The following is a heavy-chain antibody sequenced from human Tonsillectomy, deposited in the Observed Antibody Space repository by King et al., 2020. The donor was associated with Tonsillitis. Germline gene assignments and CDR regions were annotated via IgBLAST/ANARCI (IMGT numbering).Heavy chain of an antibody. CDR1: GFTFSSYA. J-gene: IGHJ5*02. CDR3: ASTHYDSSEYPPAGVS. CDR2: TSYDASNK. Sequence: VQLVESGGGVVQPGRSLRLSCAASGFTFSSYAMHWVRQPPGKGLEWVAMTSYDASNKYYADSVKGRFTISRDNSKNTLYLQMNSLRAEDTAVYYCASTHYDSSEYPPAGVSWGQGTLVTVSS. V-gene: IGHV3-30*04. D-gene: IGHD3-22*01.